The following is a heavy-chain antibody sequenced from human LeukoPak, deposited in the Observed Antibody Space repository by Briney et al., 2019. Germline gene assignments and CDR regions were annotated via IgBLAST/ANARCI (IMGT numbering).Heavy chain of an antibody. CDR1: GFTFSSYA. Sequence: PGGSLRLSCAASGFTFSSYAMSGVRQAPGKGLEGVSAISGSGGSTYYADSVKGRFTISRENSKNTLYLQMHSPRAEDTAVYYCAKDEGYYFDIWGQGTTVTVSS. CDR3: AKDEGYYFDI. J-gene: IGHJ3*02. CDR2: ISGSGGST. V-gene: IGHV3-23*01. D-gene: IGHD3-10*01.